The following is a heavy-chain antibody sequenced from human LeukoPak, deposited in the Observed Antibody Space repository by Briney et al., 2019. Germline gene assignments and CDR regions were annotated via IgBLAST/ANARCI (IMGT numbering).Heavy chain of an antibody. CDR2: INPSGGST. CDR1: GYTFTSYY. D-gene: IGHD3-22*01. Sequence: ASVKVSCKASGYTFTSYYMHWVRQAPGQGPEWMGIINPSGGSTSYAQKFQGRVTMTRDTSTSTVYMELSSLRSEYTAVYYCATPYYYDSSGPPGAFDIWGQGTMVTVSS. V-gene: IGHV1-46*01. J-gene: IGHJ3*02. CDR3: ATPYYYDSSGPPGAFDI.